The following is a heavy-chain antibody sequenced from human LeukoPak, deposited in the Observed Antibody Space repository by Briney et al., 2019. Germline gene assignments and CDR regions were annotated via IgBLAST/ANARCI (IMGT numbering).Heavy chain of an antibody. V-gene: IGHV1-2*04. CDR1: GYTFTGYY. CDR3: ARDSIGWLDY. CDR2: INPNSGGT. D-gene: IGHD6-19*01. Sequence: ASVKVSCKASGYTFTGYYMNWVRQAPGQGLEWMGWINPNSGGTNYAQHFQGWVTMTSDTSISTAYMELSRLRSDDTAVYYCARDSIGWLDYWGQGTLVSVSS. J-gene: IGHJ4*02.